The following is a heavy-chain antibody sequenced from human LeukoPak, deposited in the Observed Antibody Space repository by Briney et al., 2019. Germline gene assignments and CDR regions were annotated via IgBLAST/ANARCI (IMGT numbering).Heavy chain of an antibody. Sequence: GGSLRLSCTASGFTFGDYAMSWVRQAPGKGLEWVGFIRSKAYGGTTEYAASVKGRFTISRDDSKSIAYLQMNSLKTEDTAVYYCTGTPVGAAGIHSDYWGQGTLVTVSS. D-gene: IGHD6-13*01. CDR3: TGTPVGAAGIHSDY. CDR1: GFTFGDYA. CDR2: IRSKAYGGTT. V-gene: IGHV3-49*04. J-gene: IGHJ4*02.